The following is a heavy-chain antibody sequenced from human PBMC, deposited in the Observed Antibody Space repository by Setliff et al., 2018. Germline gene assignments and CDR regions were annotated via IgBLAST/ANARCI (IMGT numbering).Heavy chain of an antibody. CDR1: GYTFNSYG. CDR2: TIPMFGTT. J-gene: IGHJ3*01. D-gene: IGHD3-22*01. CDR3: ARAHRYFSDTSGYFYDQGRSAFDV. V-gene: IGHV1-69*05. Sequence: GASVKVSCKASGYTFNSYGITWVRQAPGQGLEWMGGTIPMFGTTEYAQKFQGRLTIITDESTNTAFMQLSSLRSDDTALYYCARAHRYFSDTSGYFYDQGRSAFDVWGQGTMVTVSS.